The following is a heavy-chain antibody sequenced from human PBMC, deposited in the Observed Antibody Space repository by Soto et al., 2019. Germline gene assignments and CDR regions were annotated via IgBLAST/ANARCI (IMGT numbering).Heavy chain of an antibody. V-gene: IGHV4-31*03. CDR3: ARDQGDLHCSNDVCTPYYYYYGMDV. CDR2: ISYTGST. J-gene: IGHJ6*02. D-gene: IGHD2-8*01. CDR1: GASISSGGSY. Sequence: QVQLQQSGPGLVKPSQTLSLTCTVSGASISSGGSYWAWIRQHPGKGLEWIGYISYTGSTFYTPSLKSRVTISLDTSKNQFSLDMRSMTVAVAAVYYCARDQGDLHCSNDVCTPYYYYYGMDVWGQGTTVTVSS.